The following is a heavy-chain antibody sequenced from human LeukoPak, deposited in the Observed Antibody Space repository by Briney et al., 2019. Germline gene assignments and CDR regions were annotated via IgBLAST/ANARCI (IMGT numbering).Heavy chain of an antibody. CDR3: AECKAAAGSLDY. CDR1: EFTVSVNY. CDR2: ISGSGGST. V-gene: IGHV3-23*01. D-gene: IGHD6-13*01. J-gene: IGHJ4*02. Sequence: GGSLRLSCAASEFTVSVNYMSWVRQAPEKGLEWVSAISGSGGSTYYADSVKGRFTISRDNSKNTLYLQMNSLRAEDTAVYYCAECKAAAGSLDYWGQGTLVTVSS.